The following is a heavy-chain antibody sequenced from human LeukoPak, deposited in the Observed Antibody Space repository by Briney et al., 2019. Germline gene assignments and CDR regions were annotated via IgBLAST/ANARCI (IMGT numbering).Heavy chain of an antibody. J-gene: IGHJ4*02. Sequence: GGSLRLSCAASGFTFSSYAMSWVRQAPGKGLEWVSGISASGGRTYYADSVKGRLTISRDNSNNTLHLQMNSLRAEDTAVYYCAKDGRGVGREMDHHEYFDFWGQGTLVTVSS. CDR3: AKDGRGVGREMDHHEYFDF. CDR1: GFTFSSYA. CDR2: ISASGGRT. V-gene: IGHV3-23*01. D-gene: IGHD3-10*01.